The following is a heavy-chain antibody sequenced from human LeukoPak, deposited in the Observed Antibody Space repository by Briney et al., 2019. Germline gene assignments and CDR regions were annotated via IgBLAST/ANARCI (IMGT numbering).Heavy chain of an antibody. J-gene: IGHJ4*02. V-gene: IGHV3-7*04. D-gene: IGHD6-19*01. CDR2: IKQDGREK. CDR1: GSTLSEFW. Sequence: GGSLRLSCAAPGSTLSEFWMNWVRQARGKGLEWVANIKQDGREKNYVDSVKGRFTISRDNAKNSAYLQMNNLRVDDTAVYYCVGGYGWLPGYWGQGTLVTVSS. CDR3: VGGYGWLPGY.